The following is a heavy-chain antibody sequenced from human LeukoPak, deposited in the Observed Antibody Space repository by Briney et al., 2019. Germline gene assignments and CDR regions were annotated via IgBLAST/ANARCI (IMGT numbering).Heavy chain of an antibody. D-gene: IGHD4-23*01. CDR1: GGSISSHY. CDR2: MFFTGDT. Sequence: SETLSLTCTVSGGSISSHYWAWLRQPPGKGLEWIGWMFFTGDTNYNPSLKSRVTISVDHSKNQFSLKLTSVTAADTAVYYRAKEGNDYGANSIDYWGQGTLVTVSS. J-gene: IGHJ4*02. CDR3: AKEGNDYGANSIDY. V-gene: IGHV4-59*11.